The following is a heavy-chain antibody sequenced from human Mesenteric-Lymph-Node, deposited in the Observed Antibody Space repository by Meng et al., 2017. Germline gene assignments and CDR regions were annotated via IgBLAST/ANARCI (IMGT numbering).Heavy chain of an antibody. J-gene: IGHJ5*02. CDR1: GYTFTSYD. CDR2: MNPNSGNT. CDR3: ARAIRFFGGVKNWFDP. Sequence: ASVKVSCKASGYTFTSYDINWVRQATGQGLEWMGWMNPNSGNTGYAQKFQGRVTMTRNTSISTAYMELSSLRSEDTAVYYCARAIRFFGGVKNWFDPWGQGTLVTVSS. D-gene: IGHD3-3*01. V-gene: IGHV1-8*01.